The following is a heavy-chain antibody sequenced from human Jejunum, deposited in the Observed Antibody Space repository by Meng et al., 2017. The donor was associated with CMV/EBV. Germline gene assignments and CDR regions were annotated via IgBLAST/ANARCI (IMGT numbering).Heavy chain of an antibody. CDR1: YTVSDYY. J-gene: IGHJ4*02. D-gene: IGHD3-16*01. V-gene: IGHV1-2*02. Sequence: YTVSDYYMQWVRQAPGQGLEWRGYINPYTGDTNYAQDFQGRVTMTRDTSTNTAYRELTRLRSDDTALYYCAKDGGSYLDYYFDYWGQGTLVTVSS. CDR2: INPYTGDT. CDR3: AKDGGSYLDYYFDY.